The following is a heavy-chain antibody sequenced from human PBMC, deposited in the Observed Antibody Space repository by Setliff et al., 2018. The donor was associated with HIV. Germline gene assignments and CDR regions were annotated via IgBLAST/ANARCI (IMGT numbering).Heavy chain of an antibody. V-gene: IGHV1-2*02. CDR1: AYSFTDYF. J-gene: IGHJ4*02. CDR2: ISPNNAGT. Sequence: ASVKVSCKASAYSFTDYFIHWVRQAPGQGLEWMGWISPNNAGTRIPRTFRGRVTLTSDTSINTAYMELSSLTSEDTAVYYCVIRKAGSGGSRPIDYWGQGTPVTSPQ. D-gene: IGHD6-19*01. CDR3: VIRKAGSGGSRPIDY.